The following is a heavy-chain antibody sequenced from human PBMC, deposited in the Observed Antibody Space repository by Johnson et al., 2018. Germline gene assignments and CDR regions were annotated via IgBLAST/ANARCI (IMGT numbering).Heavy chain of an antibody. CDR1: GFTLSDYA. CDR3: ARSGGGVMAWYYYYYMDV. V-gene: IGHV3-23*05. J-gene: IGHJ6*03. D-gene: IGHD3-16*01. Sequence: EVRLGESGGDLVQPGGSLRLSCEASGFTLSDYAITWVRQAPGKGMEGVLAVGTSWSSTNYSDSVNGRLTITIDKSKNTVYLQMNSLRVEDTAVYYCARSGGGVMAWYYYYYMDVWGNGTTVTVSS. CDR2: VGTSWSST.